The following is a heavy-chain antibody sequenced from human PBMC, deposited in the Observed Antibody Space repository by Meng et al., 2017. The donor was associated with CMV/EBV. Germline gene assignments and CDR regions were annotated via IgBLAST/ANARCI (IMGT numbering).Heavy chain of an antibody. CDR2: MNPNSGNT. CDR1: GYSFTSYD. J-gene: IGHJ4*02. Sequence: ASGYSFTSYDINWVRQATGQGLEWMGWMNPNSGNTGYAQKFQGRVTMTRNTSISTAYMELSSLRSEDTAVYYCARVRQGSDWSGYYYWGQGTLVTVSS. V-gene: IGHV1-8*01. D-gene: IGHD3-3*01. CDR3: ARVRQGSDWSGYYY.